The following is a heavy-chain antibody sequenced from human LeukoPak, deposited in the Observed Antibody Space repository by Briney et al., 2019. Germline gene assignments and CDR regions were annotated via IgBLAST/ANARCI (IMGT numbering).Heavy chain of an antibody. Sequence: SETLSLTCTVSGDSISSTSGYYWGWIRQPAGKGLEWIGRIHPSGNTNYNPSLKSRVTISVDTSKNQFSLNLSSVTAADTAVYYCARHHFQLSALDYWGQGTLVTVSS. V-gene: IGHV4-61*02. CDR2: IHPSGNT. D-gene: IGHD2-2*01. CDR1: GDSISSTSGYY. CDR3: ARHHFQLSALDY. J-gene: IGHJ4*02.